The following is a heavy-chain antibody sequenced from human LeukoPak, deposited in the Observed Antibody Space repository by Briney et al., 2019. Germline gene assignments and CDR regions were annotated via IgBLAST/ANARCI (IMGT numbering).Heavy chain of an antibody. D-gene: IGHD2-21*01. CDR1: GGSISSYH. CDR3: ARSVSWGLLVRDDAFDI. Sequence: PSETLSLTCTVSGGSISSYHWIWIRQPAGKGLEWIGYIHYSGSINYNPSLKSRVTTSVDTSKKQFSLKLRSVTAADTAVYYCARSVSWGLLVRDDAFDIWGQGTMVTVSS. J-gene: IGHJ3*02. CDR2: IHYSGSI. V-gene: IGHV4-59*08.